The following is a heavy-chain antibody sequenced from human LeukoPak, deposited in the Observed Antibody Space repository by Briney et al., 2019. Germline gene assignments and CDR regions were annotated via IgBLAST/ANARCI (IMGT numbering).Heavy chain of an antibody. CDR3: AREVGGTGTTPEDPDYYYYMDV. CDR2: IIPIFGTA. Sequence: SVKVSRKASGGTFSSYAISWVRQAPGQGLEWMGGIIPIFGTANYAQKFQGRVTITADESTSTAYMELSSLRSEDTAVYYCAREVGGTGTTPEDPDYYYYMDVWGKGTTVTVSS. V-gene: IGHV1-69*13. D-gene: IGHD1-7*01. J-gene: IGHJ6*03. CDR1: GGTFSSYA.